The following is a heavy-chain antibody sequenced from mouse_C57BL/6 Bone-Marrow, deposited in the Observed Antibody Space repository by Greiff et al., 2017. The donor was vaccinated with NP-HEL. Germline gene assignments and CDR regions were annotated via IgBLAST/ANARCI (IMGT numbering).Heavy chain of an antibody. CDR2: IYPSDSET. D-gene: IGHD3-2*02. V-gene: IGHV1-61*01. CDR1: GYTFTSYW. J-gene: IGHJ2*01. Sequence: QVQLKQSGAELVRPGSSVKLSCKASGYTFTSYWMDWVKQRPGQGLEWIGNIYPSDSETHYNQKFKDKATLTVDKSSSTAYMQLSSLTSEDSAVYYCARDSSGYPFDYWGQGTTLTVSS. CDR3: ARDSSGYPFDY.